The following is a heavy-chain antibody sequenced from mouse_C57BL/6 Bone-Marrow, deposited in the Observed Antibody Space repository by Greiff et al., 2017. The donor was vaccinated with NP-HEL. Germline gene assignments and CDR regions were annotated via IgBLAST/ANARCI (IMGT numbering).Heavy chain of an antibody. J-gene: IGHJ2*01. D-gene: IGHD2-1*01. V-gene: IGHV14-4*01. Sequence: VQLKQSGAELVRPGASVKLSCTASGFNIKDDYMHWVKQRPEQGLEWIGWIDPENGDTEYASKFQGKATITADTSSNTAYLQLSSLTSEDTAVYYCTTGGYGNPYYFDYWGQGTTLTVSS. CDR2: IDPENGDT. CDR1: GFNIKDDY. CDR3: TTGGYGNPYYFDY.